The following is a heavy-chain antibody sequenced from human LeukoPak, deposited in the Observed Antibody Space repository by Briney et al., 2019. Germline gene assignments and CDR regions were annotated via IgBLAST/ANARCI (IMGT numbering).Heavy chain of an antibody. V-gene: IGHV3-23*01. CDR1: GFPFATYA. D-gene: IGHD3-22*01. CDR2: LSGNGGST. CDR3: AKQYYYDSSGYLDY. Sequence: QAGGSLRLSCAASGFPFATYAMSRVRQAPGKGLQWVSTLSGNGGSTYYAASVRGRFTISRDNSRNTLYLQMNSLRAEDTAVYYCAKQYYYDSSGYLDYWGQGTLVTVSS. J-gene: IGHJ4*02.